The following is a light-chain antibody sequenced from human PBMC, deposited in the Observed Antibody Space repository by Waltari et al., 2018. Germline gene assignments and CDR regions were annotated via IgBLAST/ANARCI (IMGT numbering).Light chain of an antibody. CDR1: QDISNA. V-gene: IGKV1-13*02. Sequence: AVQLTQSPSSLSASVGDRVSITCRASQDISNALAWYQQKAGKPPKLLIYDASTLESGVPSKFSGSGFGTYFTLTISSLQPEDFATYYCQHFNSYPPWTFGQGTNLEI. CDR3: QHFNSYPPWT. J-gene: IGKJ2*01. CDR2: DAS.